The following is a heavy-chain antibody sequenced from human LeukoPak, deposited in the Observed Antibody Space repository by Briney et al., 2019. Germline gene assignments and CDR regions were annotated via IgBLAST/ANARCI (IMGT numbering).Heavy chain of an antibody. V-gene: IGHV1-18*01. CDR3: ARVGCSSTSCYRYMDV. J-gene: IGHJ6*03. CDR1: GYTFTRYG. D-gene: IGHD2-2*02. CDR2: ISAYNGNT. Sequence: SVKVSCKASGYTFTRYGISWVRQAPGQGLEWMGWISAYNGNTNYARKLQGRVTMTTDTSTSTAYLELRSLRSDDTAVYYCARVGCSSTSCYRYMDVWGKGTTVTVSS.